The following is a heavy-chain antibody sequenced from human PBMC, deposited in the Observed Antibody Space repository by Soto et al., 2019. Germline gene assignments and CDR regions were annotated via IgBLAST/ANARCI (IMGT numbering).Heavy chain of an antibody. CDR3: ARDGGSYYDILTGYSHFDY. CDR2: IWYDGSNK. CDR1: GFTFSSYG. Sequence: GGSLRLSCAASGFTFSSYGMHWVRQAPGKGLEWVAVIWYDGSNKYYADSVKGRFTISRDNSKNTLYLQMNSLRAEDTAVYYCARDGGSYYDILTGYSHFDYWGQGTLVTVSS. D-gene: IGHD3-9*01. V-gene: IGHV3-33*01. J-gene: IGHJ4*02.